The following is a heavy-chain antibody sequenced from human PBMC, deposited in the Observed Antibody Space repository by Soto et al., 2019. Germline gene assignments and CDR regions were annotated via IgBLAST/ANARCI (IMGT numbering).Heavy chain of an antibody. CDR1: GFTLSDYY. CDR3: ARGRYALDY. CDR2: ISGSGNTI. D-gene: IGHD3-16*01. J-gene: IGHJ4*02. V-gene: IGHV3-11*01. Sequence: QVQLVESGGGLVKPGGSLRLSCVASGFTLSDYYMSWIRQAPGKGPEWVSHISGSGNTIDYADSVKGRFTISRDNAKNSLQLQMNSLRDDDTAVFYCARGRYALDYWGQGTRVTVSS.